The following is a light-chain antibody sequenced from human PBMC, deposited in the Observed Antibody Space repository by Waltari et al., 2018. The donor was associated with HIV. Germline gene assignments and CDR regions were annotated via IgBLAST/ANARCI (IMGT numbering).Light chain of an antibody. CDR1: ESVISSY. J-gene: IGKJ4*01. V-gene: IGKV3-20*01. CDR2: GAS. CDR3: QQYGSSPPLT. Sequence: EIVLTQSPGTLSLSPGERATLSCRASESVISSYLAWYQQKPGQTPRLLIYGASNRATGIPDRFSGSGSGTDFTLTISRLEPEDFAIYYFQQYGSSPPLTFGGGTKVEIK.